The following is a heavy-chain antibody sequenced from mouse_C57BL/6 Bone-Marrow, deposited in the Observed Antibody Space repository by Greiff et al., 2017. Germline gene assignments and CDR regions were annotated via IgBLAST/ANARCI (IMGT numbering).Heavy chain of an antibody. CDR1: GYTFTSYW. CDR2: IYPGSGST. Sequence: VQLQQPGAELVKPGASVKMSCKASGYTFTSYWITWVKQRPGQGLEWIGDIYPGSGSTNYNEKFKSKATLTVDTSSSSAFMQLSSLTSEYSAVYYCARERIVGGYFDLWGTGTTVTVSS. CDR3: ARERIVGGYFDL. V-gene: IGHV1-55*01. J-gene: IGHJ1*03. D-gene: IGHD2-12*01.